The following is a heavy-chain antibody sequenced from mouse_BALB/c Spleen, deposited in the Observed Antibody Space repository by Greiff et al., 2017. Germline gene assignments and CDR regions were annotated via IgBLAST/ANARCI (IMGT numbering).Heavy chain of an antibody. V-gene: IGHV14-3*02. CDR3: ARGGNYDHYAMDY. D-gene: IGHD2-1*01. Sequence: EVQLHQSGAELVKPGASVKLSCTASGFNIKDTYMHWVKQRPEQGLEWIGRIDPANGNTKYDPKFQGKATITADTSSNTAYLQLSSLTSEDTAVYYCARGGNYDHYAMDYWGQGTSVTVSS. CDR2: IDPANGNT. J-gene: IGHJ4*01. CDR1: GFNIKDTY.